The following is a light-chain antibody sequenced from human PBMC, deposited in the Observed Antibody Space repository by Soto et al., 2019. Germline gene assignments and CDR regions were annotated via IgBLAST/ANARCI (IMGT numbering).Light chain of an antibody. CDR3: QQYGSTPHT. CDR1: QSVSSSY. J-gene: IGKJ2*01. V-gene: IGKV3-20*01. Sequence: EVVLTQSPGTLSLSPGQKATLSCRANQSVSSSYLACYQHKPGQAPRLLMFGAGSRATGIPGRFSGSGSGTHFTLIINKLEPEDFAVYYCQQYGSTPHTFGQGTKLEIK. CDR2: GAG.